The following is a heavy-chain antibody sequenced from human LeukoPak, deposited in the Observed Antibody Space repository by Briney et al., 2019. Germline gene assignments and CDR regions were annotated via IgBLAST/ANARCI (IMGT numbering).Heavy chain of an antibody. V-gene: IGHV4-59*12. CDR3: ARGQRSCSGGSCYGPYFDY. Sequence: PSETLSLTCTVSGGSISDYYWNWIRQPPGKGLEWIGYIYYSGSINYNPSLKSRVTISVDTSKNQFSLKLSSVTAADTAVYYCARGQRSCSGGSCYGPYFDYWGQGTLVTVSS. J-gene: IGHJ4*02. CDR1: GGSISDYY. CDR2: IYYSGSI. D-gene: IGHD2-15*01.